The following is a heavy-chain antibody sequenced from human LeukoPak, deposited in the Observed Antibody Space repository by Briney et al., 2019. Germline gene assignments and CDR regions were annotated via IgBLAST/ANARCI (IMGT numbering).Heavy chain of an antibody. CDR2: VSGSGGRT. J-gene: IGHJ3*02. Sequence: GGSLRLSCVASGFAFSAFAISWVRQAPGKGLEWVSAVSGSGGRTFYADSVRGRFTISRDNSKKTVFLQMDSLRAEDTAVYYCAKGGAAMTDAPHGDVVTTTLDGFDTWGQGTMVTVSS. V-gene: IGHV3-23*01. D-gene: IGHD2-21*02. CDR3: AKGGAAMTDAPHGDVVTTTLDGFDT. CDR1: GFAFSAFA.